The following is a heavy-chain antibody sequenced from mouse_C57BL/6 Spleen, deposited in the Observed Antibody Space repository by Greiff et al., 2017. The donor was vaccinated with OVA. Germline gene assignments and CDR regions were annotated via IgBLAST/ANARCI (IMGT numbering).Heavy chain of an antibody. Sequence: QVQLKQPGAELVKPGASVKISCKASGYAFSSYWMNWVKQRPGKGLEWIGQIYPGDGDTNYNGKFKGKATLTVDKSSSTAYMQHSSLTSEDSAVYFCARREQTGYFDYWGQGTTLTVSS. J-gene: IGHJ2*01. CDR3: ARREQTGYFDY. CDR1: GYAFSSYW. CDR2: IYPGDGDT. V-gene: IGHV1-80*01.